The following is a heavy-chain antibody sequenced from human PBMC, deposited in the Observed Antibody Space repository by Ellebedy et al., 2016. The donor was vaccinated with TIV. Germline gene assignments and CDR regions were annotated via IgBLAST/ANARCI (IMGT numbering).Heavy chain of an antibody. CDR1: GFTFISYA. V-gene: IGHV3-30-3*01. D-gene: IGHD2-2*01. Sequence: GESLKISXAATGFTFISYAMHWVRQAPGKGLEWVAAMSYDGSNEYYADSVKGRFTISRDNSKNTLYLQMNSLRAEDTAVYFCARGRYYCSSTSCYAPSWFDPWGQGTLVTVSS. CDR3: ARGRYYCSSTSCYAPSWFDP. CDR2: MSYDGSNE. J-gene: IGHJ5*02.